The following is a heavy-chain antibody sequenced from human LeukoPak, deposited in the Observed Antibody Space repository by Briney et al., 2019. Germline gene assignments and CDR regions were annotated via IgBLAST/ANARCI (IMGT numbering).Heavy chain of an antibody. CDR2: IRYDGSNK. CDR3: AKDNGYTGATDLFDY. V-gene: IGHV3-30*02. CDR1: GFTFSSYG. D-gene: IGHD5-24*01. J-gene: IGHJ4*02. Sequence: PGGSLRLSCAASGFTFSSYGMHWVRQAPGKGLEWVAFIRYDGSNKYYADSVKGRFTISRDNSKNTLYLQMNSLRAEDTAVYYCAKDNGYTGATDLFDYWGQGTPVTVSS.